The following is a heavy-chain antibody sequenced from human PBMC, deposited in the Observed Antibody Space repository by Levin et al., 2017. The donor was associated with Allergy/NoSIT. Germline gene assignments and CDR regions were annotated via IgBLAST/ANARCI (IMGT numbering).Heavy chain of an antibody. V-gene: IGHV4-30-4*01. J-gene: IGHJ6*02. CDR3: AREAESVDYYGLDV. D-gene: IGHD4-23*01. CDR1: GASISRGDFH. CDR2: IYESGST. Sequence: SETLSLTCTVSGASISRGDFHWTWIRQTPGKGLEWIGYIYESGSTYYNPSPRSRVGMSVDTSKNQFSLKLFSVTAADTAIYYCAREAESVDYYGLDVWGQGTMVTVSS.